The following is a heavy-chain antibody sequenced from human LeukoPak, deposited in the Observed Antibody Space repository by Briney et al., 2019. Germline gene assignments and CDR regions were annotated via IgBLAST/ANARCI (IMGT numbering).Heavy chain of an antibody. J-gene: IGHJ4*02. CDR2: IYYSGST. CDR1: GGSISSSSYY. CDR3: AREMYSSGCGPIGY. Sequence: PSETQSLTCTVSGGSISSSSYYWGWIRQPPGKGLEWIGSIYYSGSTYYNPSLKSRVTISVDTSKNHFSLKLSSVTAADTAVYYCAREMYSSGCGPIGYWGQGTLVTVSS. D-gene: IGHD6-19*01. V-gene: IGHV4-39*07.